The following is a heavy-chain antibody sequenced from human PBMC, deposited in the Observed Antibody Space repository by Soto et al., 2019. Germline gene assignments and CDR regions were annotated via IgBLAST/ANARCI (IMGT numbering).Heavy chain of an antibody. CDR2: IKSKTDGGTT. Sequence: GGSLRLSCAASGFTFSNAWMSWVRQAPGKGLEWVGRIKSKTDGGTTDYAAPVKGRFTISRDDSKNTLYLQMNSLKTEDTAVYYCTTSPSLVGATDYWGQGTLVTVSS. D-gene: IGHD1-26*01. J-gene: IGHJ4*02. V-gene: IGHV3-15*01. CDR1: GFTFSNAW. CDR3: TTSPSLVGATDY.